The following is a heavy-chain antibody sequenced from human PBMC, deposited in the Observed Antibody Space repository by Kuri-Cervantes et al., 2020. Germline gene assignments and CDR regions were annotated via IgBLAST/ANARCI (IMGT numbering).Heavy chain of an antibody. V-gene: IGHV2-5*01. Sequence: SGPTLVKPTQTLTLTCTFSGFSLSTSGVGVGWIRQPPGKALEWLALIYWNDDKRYSPSLKSRLTITKDTSKNQVVLTMTNMDPVDTATYYCAHTETHYYGSSGFDYWGQGTLVTVSS. D-gene: IGHD3-22*01. CDR1: GFSLSTSGVG. CDR2: IYWNDDK. CDR3: AHTETHYYGSSGFDY. J-gene: IGHJ4*02.